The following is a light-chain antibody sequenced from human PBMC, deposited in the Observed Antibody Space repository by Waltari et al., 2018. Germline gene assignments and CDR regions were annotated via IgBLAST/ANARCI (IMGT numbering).Light chain of an antibody. CDR3: QSYDTSLSVV. CDR2: GTS. J-gene: IGLJ2*01. V-gene: IGLV1-40*01. CDR1: GSNLGAGYD. Sequence: QSVLTQPPSVSGAPGQRVSISCTGRGSNLGAGYDVHWYQQHPGKAPKLLIYGTSTRPPGVPDRFVGSQSGTSASLAITALQAEDEAEYYCQSYDTSLSVVFGGGTKLTVL.